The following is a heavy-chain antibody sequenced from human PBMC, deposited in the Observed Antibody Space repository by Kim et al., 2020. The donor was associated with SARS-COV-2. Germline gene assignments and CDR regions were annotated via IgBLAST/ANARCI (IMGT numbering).Heavy chain of an antibody. V-gene: IGHV4-34*01. CDR3: ARVRGYSGYGY. J-gene: IGHJ4*02. Sequence: TNDNPSLKSRVTISVDTSKKQFSLKLSSVTAADTAVYYCARVRGYSGYGYWGQGTLVTVSS. CDR2: T. D-gene: IGHD5-12*01.